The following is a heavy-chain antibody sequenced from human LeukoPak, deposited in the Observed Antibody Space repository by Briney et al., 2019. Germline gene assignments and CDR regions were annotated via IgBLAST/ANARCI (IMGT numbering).Heavy chain of an antibody. V-gene: IGHV3-48*03. Sequence: GGSLRLSCAASGFTFSSYEMNWVRQAPGKGLEWVSYISSSGSTIYYADSVKGRFTISRDNAKNSLYLQMNSLRTEDTAVYYCARDLIGYDYWGQGTLVTVSS. CDR3: ARDLIGYDY. CDR2: ISSSGSTI. D-gene: IGHD1-1*01. CDR1: GFTFSSYE. J-gene: IGHJ4*02.